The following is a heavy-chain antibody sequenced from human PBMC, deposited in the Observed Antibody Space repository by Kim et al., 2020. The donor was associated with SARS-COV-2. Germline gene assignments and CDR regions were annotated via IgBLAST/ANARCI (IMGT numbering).Heavy chain of an antibody. D-gene: IGHD3-22*01. J-gene: IGHJ4*02. CDR3: ASASYYYDSSGYDY. Sequence: GGSLRLSCAASGFTVSSNYMSWVRQAPGKGLEWVSVIYSCGSTYYADSVKGRFTISRHNSKKTLYLQMNSLRAEDTAVYYCASASYYYDSSGYDYWGQGTLVTVSS. CDR1: GFTVSSNY. V-gene: IGHV3-53*04. CDR2: IYSCGST.